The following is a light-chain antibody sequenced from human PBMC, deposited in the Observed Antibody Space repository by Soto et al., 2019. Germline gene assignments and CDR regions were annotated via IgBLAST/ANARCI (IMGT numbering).Light chain of an antibody. CDR3: QQYNSSSYT. V-gene: IGKV3-20*01. CDR2: DAS. Sequence: EIVLTQSPGTLSLSPGERATLSCRASQSVSSSYLAWYQQKPGQAPRLLIYDASTRATVIPDRFSGSGSGTDFTLTISRLESEDFAVYYCQQYNSSSYTFGQGTTLEIK. J-gene: IGKJ2*01. CDR1: QSVSSSY.